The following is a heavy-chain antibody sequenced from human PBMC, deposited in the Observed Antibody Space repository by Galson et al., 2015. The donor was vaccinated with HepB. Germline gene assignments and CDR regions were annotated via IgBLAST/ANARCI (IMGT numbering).Heavy chain of an antibody. Sequence: SVKVSCKVVGDNFDNFPISWVRQAPGQGLEWMGGIIPFFRTPIFSEKFQGRVTINADDSTSTVYMQLGGLNTEDTAVYYCARGPTYCSMDCFDFGIYYFALAVWGQGTTVIVS. CDR2: IIPFFRTP. CDR3: ARGPTYCSMDCFDFGIYYFALAV. CDR1: GDNFDNFP. J-gene: IGHJ6*02. V-gene: IGHV1-69*13. D-gene: IGHD2/OR15-2a*01.